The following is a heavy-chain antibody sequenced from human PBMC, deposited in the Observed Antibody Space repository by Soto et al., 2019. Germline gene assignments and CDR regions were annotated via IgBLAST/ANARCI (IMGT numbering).Heavy chain of an antibody. D-gene: IGHD2-15*01. CDR1: GFTFRNYA. CDR3: ARGYCSAVGCYVHYYYGFDV. J-gene: IGHJ6*02. CDR2: ISSNGGSA. Sequence: EVKLLQSGGGAGQPGGSLRLPCAAAGFTFRNYAMNWVRQAPGKGLELVSSISSNGGSAYYADSVKGRFTISRDNSKNALYLQMNSLRPDDTAVYYFARGYCSAVGCYVHYYYGFDVWGQGTTVTVSS. V-gene: IGHV3-23*01.